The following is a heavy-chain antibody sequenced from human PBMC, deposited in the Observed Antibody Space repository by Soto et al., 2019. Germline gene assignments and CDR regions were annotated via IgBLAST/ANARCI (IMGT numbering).Heavy chain of an antibody. CDR1: GYTFTSHY. J-gene: IGHJ4*02. D-gene: IGHD6-19*01. Sequence: QVQLVQSGAEVKKPGASVMVSCRASGYTFTSHYMHWVRQAPGQGLEWMGMFDPSGGATTYAQKFQGRVTITRDTSTTTVYMELSSLRPEDTAVYSCSRGLWQWLFDYWGQGTLVTVSS. V-gene: IGHV1-46*03. CDR3: SRGLWQWLFDY. CDR2: FDPSGGAT.